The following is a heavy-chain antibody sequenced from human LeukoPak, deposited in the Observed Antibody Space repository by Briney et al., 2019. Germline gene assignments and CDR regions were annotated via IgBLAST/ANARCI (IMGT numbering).Heavy chain of an antibody. CDR3: ARDGTTVVPLGMDV. V-gene: IGHV3-33*01. CDR2: IWYDGSNK. J-gene: IGHJ6*04. CDR1: GSTFSSYG. Sequence: GGSLRLSCAASGSTFSSYGMHWVRQAPGKGLEWVAVIWYDGSNKYYADSVKGRFTISRDNSKNTLYLQMNSLRAEDTAVYYCARDGTTVVPLGMDVWGKGTTVTVSS. D-gene: IGHD4-23*01.